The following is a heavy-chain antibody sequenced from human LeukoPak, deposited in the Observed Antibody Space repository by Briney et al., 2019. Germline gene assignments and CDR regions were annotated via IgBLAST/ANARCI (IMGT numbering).Heavy chain of an antibody. Sequence: SETLSLTCTVSGGSISSYYWSWIRQPPGKGLEWIGYIYTSGSTNYNPSLKSRVTMSVDTSKNQFSLKLSSVTAADTAVYYCARAEYSSSSVDWFDPWGQGTLVTVSS. V-gene: IGHV4-4*09. CDR3: ARAEYSSSSVDWFDP. CDR1: GGSISSYY. CDR2: IYTSGST. J-gene: IGHJ5*02. D-gene: IGHD6-6*01.